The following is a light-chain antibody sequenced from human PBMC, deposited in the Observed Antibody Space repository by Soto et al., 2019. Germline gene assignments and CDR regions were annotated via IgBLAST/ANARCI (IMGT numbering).Light chain of an antibody. V-gene: IGKV3-11*01. CDR3: QQRSKWRT. CDR2: GAS. J-gene: IGKJ1*01. Sequence: EIVLMQSPGTLSLSPGERATLSCRASQTLRRTYIAWYQQKPGQAPRVLIYGASKRATGIPARFSGSGFGTYFPLTISSLEPEDFAVYYCQQRSKWRTFGQGTKVDIK. CDR1: QTLRRTY.